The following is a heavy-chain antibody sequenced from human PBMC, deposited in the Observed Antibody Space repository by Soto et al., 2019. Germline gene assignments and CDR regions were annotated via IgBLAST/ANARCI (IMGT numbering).Heavy chain of an antibody. J-gene: IGHJ6*02. V-gene: IGHV3-21*04. CDR1: GFPFSTFS. Sequence: EKRLVESGGGLVKPGGSLRLSCAASGFPFSTFSMNWVRQAPGKGLEWVSSITIGSSYINYADSVKGRFAISRDDAQKSLYLHMNNLRAEETAVYYCARRMSCGGGTFFSDYYDYGMEVWGQGTTVTVSS. CDR2: ITIGSSYI. D-gene: IGHD2-21*01. CDR3: ARRMSCGGGTFFSDYYDYGMEV.